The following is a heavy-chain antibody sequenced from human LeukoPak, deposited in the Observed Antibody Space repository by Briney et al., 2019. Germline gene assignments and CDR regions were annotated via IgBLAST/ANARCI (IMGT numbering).Heavy chain of an antibody. J-gene: IGHJ4*02. D-gene: IGHD3-22*01. CDR3: ASSPSGYWWNFDC. Sequence: PSETLSLTCTVSGGSISSNNYYWGWIRQPPGKGLELIGSIYYSGSTYNNPSLKSRVTISVDTTKNQFSLKLTSVTAADTAVYYCASSPSGYWWNFDCWGQGTLVTVSS. V-gene: IGHV4-39*01. CDR2: IYYSGST. CDR1: GGSISSNNYY.